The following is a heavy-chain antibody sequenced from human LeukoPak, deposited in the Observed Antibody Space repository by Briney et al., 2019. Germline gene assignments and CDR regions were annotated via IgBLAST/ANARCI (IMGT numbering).Heavy chain of an antibody. CDR2: ISGSGGST. D-gene: IGHD5-12*01. J-gene: IGHJ4*02. CDR3: AKDGLDDIDLYYFDY. Sequence: GGSLRLSCAASGFTLSSYAMSWVRQAPGKGLEWVSAISGSGGSTYYADSVKGRFTISRDNSKNTLYLQMNSLRAEDTAVYYCAKDGLDDIDLYYFDYWGQGTLVTVSS. V-gene: IGHV3-23*01. CDR1: GFTLSSYA.